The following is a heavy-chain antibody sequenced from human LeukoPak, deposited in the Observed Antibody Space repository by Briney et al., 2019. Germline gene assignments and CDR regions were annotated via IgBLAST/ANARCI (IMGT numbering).Heavy chain of an antibody. CDR1: GGSISSSSYY. D-gene: IGHD4-23*01. V-gene: IGHV4-39*01. CDR3: ARSVDELGVYYYCGMDV. J-gene: IGHJ6*02. Sequence: SETLSLTCTVSGGSISSSSYYWGWIRQPPGKGLEWIGSIYYSGSTYYNPSLKSRVTISVDTSKNQFSLKLSSVTAADTAVYYCARSVDELGVYYYCGMDVWGQGTTVTVSS. CDR2: IYYSGST.